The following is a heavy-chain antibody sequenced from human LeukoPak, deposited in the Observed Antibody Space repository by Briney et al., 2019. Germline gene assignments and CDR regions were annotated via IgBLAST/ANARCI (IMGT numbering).Heavy chain of an antibody. V-gene: IGHV3-48*01. CDR2: ISTSSSII. CDR1: GFTFSSYS. CDR3: ARGTSGPDAFDI. Sequence: GGSLRLSCAASGFTFSSYSMNWVRQAPGKGLEWVSHISTSSSIIYYADSVRGRFTISRDKAKNSLYPQMNSLRVEDTAVYYCARGTSGPDAFDIWGQGTMVTVTS. D-gene: IGHD1-26*01. J-gene: IGHJ3*02.